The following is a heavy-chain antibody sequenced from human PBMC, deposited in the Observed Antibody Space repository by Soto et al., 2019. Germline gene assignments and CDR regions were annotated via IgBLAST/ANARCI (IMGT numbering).Heavy chain of an antibody. D-gene: IGHD5-12*01. J-gene: IGHJ6*02. CDR2: TYYRSKWYN. Sequence: PSQTLSLTCAISGDGVSSNSAAWNWIRQSPSRGLEWLGRTYYRSKWYNDYAVSVKSRITINPDTSKNQFSLQLNSVTPEDTAVYYCARDLVATTPYYYYYGMDIWGQGTTVTVSS. CDR3: ARDLVATTPYYYYYGMDI. CDR1: GDGVSSNSAA. V-gene: IGHV6-1*01.